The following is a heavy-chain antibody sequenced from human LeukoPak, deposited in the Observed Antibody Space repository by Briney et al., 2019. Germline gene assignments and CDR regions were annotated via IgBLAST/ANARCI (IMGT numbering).Heavy chain of an antibody. Sequence: GGSLRLSCAASGFTFSNYCMHWVRQAPGKGLERVANIKQDGSEKYYVGSVKGRFSISRDNAKNSVYLQMNSLRAEDTAVYYCAKQEGVAVAGTTNFDYWGQGTLVTVSS. CDR2: IKQDGSEK. CDR3: AKQEGVAVAGTTNFDY. J-gene: IGHJ4*02. D-gene: IGHD6-19*01. CDR1: GFTFSNYC. V-gene: IGHV3-7*03.